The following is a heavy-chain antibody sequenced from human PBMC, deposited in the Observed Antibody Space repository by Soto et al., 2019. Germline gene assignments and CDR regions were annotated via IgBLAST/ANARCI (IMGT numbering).Heavy chain of an antibody. D-gene: IGHD3-22*01. CDR2: INPSSGGA. J-gene: IGHJ4*02. CDR1: GFSFTGYY. CDR3: ARGSYEYYDSSAFYQPLDY. Sequence: ASVKVSCKTSGFSFTGYYIYWVRQAPGQGLEWMGSINPSSGGAKYAQKFRGWVTMTRDTSIKTAYMELSRLKSDDTAVYYCARGSYEYYDSSAFYQPLDYWGQGTLVTVSS. V-gene: IGHV1-2*04.